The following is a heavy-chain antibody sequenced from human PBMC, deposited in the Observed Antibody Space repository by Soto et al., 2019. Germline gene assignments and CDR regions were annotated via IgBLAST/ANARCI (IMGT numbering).Heavy chain of an antibody. CDR1: GFTFSSYA. J-gene: IGHJ4*02. Sequence: GGSLRLSCAASGFTFSSYAMSWVRQAPGKGLEWVANIKQDGSEKYYVDSVKGRFTISRDNAKNSLYLQMNSLRAEDTAVYYCASCYCSGGSCYYFDYWGQGTLVTVSS. D-gene: IGHD2-15*01. V-gene: IGHV3-7*01. CDR3: ASCYCSGGSCYYFDY. CDR2: IKQDGSEK.